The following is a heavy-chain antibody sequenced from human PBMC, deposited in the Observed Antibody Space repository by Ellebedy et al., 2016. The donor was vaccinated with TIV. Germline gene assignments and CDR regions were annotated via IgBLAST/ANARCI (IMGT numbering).Heavy chain of an antibody. CDR3: ARDRITMIVVVIRNPNDAFDI. CDR1: GYTFTSYG. D-gene: IGHD3-22*01. CDR2: ISTYNGNT. Sequence: AASVKVSCKASGYTFTSYGLSWVRQAPGQGLEWMGWISTYNGNTNYAQKLQGRVTMTTDTSTSTAYMELRSLKSDDTAVYYCARDRITMIVVVIRNPNDAFDIWGQGTMVTVSS. V-gene: IGHV1-18*01. J-gene: IGHJ3*02.